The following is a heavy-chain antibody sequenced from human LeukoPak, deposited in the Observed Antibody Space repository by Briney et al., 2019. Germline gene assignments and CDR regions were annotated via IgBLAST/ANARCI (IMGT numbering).Heavy chain of an antibody. CDR3: ARVQSAGLPRVWDYYYYGMDV. V-gene: IGHV1-69*13. CDR1: GGTFSSYA. Sequence: GASVEVSCKASGGTFSSYAISWVRQAPGQGLEWMGGIIPIFGTANYAQKFQGRVTITADESTSTAYMELSSLRSEDTAVYYCARVQSAGLPRVWDYYYYGMDVWGQGTTVTVSS. D-gene: IGHD3-16*01. J-gene: IGHJ6*02. CDR2: IIPIFGTA.